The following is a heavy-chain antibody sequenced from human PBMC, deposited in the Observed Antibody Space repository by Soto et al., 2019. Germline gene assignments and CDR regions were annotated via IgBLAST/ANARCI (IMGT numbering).Heavy chain of an antibody. D-gene: IGHD3-10*01. CDR1: GFTFSSYW. CDR2: INQDGSEK. J-gene: IGHJ4*02. Sequence: GGSLRLSCAASGFTFSSYWMSWVRQAPGKGLEWVAHINQDGSEKYYVDSVKGRFTISRDNAKKSLYLQMNSLRAEDTAVYYCERAPYGSGSSYYFDDWGQGTLAPVYS. V-gene: IGHV3-7*03. CDR3: ERAPYGSGSSYYFDD.